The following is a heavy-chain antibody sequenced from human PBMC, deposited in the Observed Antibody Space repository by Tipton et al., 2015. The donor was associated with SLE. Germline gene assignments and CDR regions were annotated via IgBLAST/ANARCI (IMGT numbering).Heavy chain of an antibody. CDR1: GFTFSSYS. Sequence: SLRLSCAASGFTFSSYSMNWVRQAPGKGLEWVSSISSSSNYIHYADSVKGRFTISRDNAKNSLYLQMNSLRSEDTALYYCIKVIEDNGDYGALDSWGQGAMVTVSP. D-gene: IGHD4-17*01. CDR3: IKVIEDNGDYGALDS. V-gene: IGHV3-21*01. CDR2: ISSSSNYI. J-gene: IGHJ3*01.